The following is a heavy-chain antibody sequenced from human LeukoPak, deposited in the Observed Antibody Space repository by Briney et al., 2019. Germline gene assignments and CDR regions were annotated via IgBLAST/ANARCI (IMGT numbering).Heavy chain of an antibody. CDR3: ARVRAVTEDWVEFDP. D-gene: IGHD4-17*01. CDR1: GFTVSNYY. J-gene: IGHJ5*02. CDR2: IRGSGDT. V-gene: IGHV3-66*02. Sequence: GGSLRLSCAVSGFTVSNYYMNWVRQAPGKGLEWVSLIRGSGDTFYADSVKGRFTISRDDSKNMVYLQMKSLRVEDTAVYFCARVRAVTEDWVEFDPWGQGTLVTVSS.